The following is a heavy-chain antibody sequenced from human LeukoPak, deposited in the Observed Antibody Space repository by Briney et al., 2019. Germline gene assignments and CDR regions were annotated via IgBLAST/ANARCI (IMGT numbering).Heavy chain of an antibody. D-gene: IGHD3-22*01. CDR2: IIPIFGTA. J-gene: IGHJ5*02. CDR1: GGTFSSYA. Sequence: GSSVKVSCKASGGTFSSYAISWVRQAPGQGLEWMGGIIPIFGTANYAQKFQGRVTMTTDTSTSTAYMELRSLRSDDTAVYYCARDRHYDSSGYYFANNWFDPWGQGILVTVSS. V-gene: IGHV1-69*05. CDR3: ARDRHYDSSGYYFANNWFDP.